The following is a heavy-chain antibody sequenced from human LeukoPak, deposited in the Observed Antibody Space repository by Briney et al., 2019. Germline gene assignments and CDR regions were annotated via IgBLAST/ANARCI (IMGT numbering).Heavy chain of an antibody. CDR2: IYHNGRT. Sequence: PSETLSLTCTVSGGSISSYYWSWIRRPPGKGLEWIGYIYHNGRTNYNPSLKSRVTISVDTSENQFSLKLSSVTAADTAVYYCASFSDYGGNFFDYWGQGTLVTVSS. V-gene: IGHV4-59*08. J-gene: IGHJ4*02. D-gene: IGHD4-23*01. CDR3: ASFSDYGGNFFDY. CDR1: GGSISSYY.